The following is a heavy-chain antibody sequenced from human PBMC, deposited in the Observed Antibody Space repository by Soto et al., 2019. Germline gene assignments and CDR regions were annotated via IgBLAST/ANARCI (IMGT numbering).Heavy chain of an antibody. Sequence: PGESLKISCKGSGYSFTSYWIIWVRQMPGKGLEWMGRIEPSDSYTNYSPSFQVHGTIAAHKSMSTPYLQWSRLKASATPKYCGASLQAAGGDKALTFEYWGQGTLDSVSS. CDR3: ASLQAAGGDKALTFEY. CDR2: IEPSDSYT. J-gene: IGHJ4*02. D-gene: IGHD6-13*01. CDR1: GYSFTSYW. V-gene: IGHV5-10-1*01.